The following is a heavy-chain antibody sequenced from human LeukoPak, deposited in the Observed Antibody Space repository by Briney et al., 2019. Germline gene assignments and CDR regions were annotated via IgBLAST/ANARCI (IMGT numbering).Heavy chain of an antibody. J-gene: IGHJ4*02. D-gene: IGHD1-26*01. Sequence: GASVKVSCEASGYTFTSDYIHWVRQAPGQGLEWMGIIDPGNGDTSYDGKFQGRVTMTRDTSTSTAYMELSSLRSEDTAVYYCARAVGATDFDYWGQGTLVTVSS. CDR3: ARAVGATDFDY. CDR1: GYTFTSDY. CDR2: IDPGNGDT. V-gene: IGHV1-46*01.